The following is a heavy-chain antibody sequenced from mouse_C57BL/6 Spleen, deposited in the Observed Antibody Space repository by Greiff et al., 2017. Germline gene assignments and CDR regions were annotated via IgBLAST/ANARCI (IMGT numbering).Heavy chain of an antibody. D-gene: IGHD4-1*01. V-gene: IGHV3-6*01. Sequence: EVKVVESGPGLVKPSQSLSLTCSVTGYSITSGYYWKWIRQFPGNKLEWMGYISYDGSNNYNPSLKNRISITRDTSKNQFFLKLNSVTTEDTATYYCARASSGTLSTYWGQRTLVTISA. J-gene: IGHJ3*01. CDR2: ISYDGSN. CDR1: GYSITSGYY. CDR3: ARASSGTLSTY.